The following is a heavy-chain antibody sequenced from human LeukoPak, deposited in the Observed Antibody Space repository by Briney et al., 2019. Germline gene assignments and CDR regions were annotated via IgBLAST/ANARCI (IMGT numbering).Heavy chain of an antibody. J-gene: IGHJ3*02. CDR1: GASISSYY. Sequence: ETLSLTCTVSGASISSYYWSWVRQAPGKGLEWVSAISGSGGSTYYADSVKGRFTISRDNSKNTLYLQMNSLRAEDTAVYYCAKALPYVDAFDIWGQGTMVTVSS. V-gene: IGHV3-23*01. D-gene: IGHD3-10*02. CDR3: AKALPYVDAFDI. CDR2: ISGSGGST.